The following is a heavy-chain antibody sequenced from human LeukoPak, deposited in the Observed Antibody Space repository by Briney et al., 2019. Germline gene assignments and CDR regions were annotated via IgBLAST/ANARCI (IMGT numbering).Heavy chain of an antibody. D-gene: IGHD4-17*01. Sequence: GGSLRLSCAASGFTFSDYYMSWIRQAPGKGLEWVSYISSSGSTIYYADSVKGRFTISRDNAKNSLYLQMNSLRAEDTAVYYCARDSGGDDYGDSSPEYYYMDVWGKGTTVTVSS. CDR1: GFTFSDYY. J-gene: IGHJ6*03. CDR3: ARDSGGDDYGDSSPEYYYMDV. CDR2: ISSSGSTI. V-gene: IGHV3-11*04.